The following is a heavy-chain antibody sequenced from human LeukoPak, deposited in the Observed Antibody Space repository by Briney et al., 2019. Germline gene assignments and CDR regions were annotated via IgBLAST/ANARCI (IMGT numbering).Heavy chain of an antibody. J-gene: IGHJ2*01. CDR2: IKEDGSDT. Sequence: GRSLRLSCAASGFTFSSYWMGWVRQAPGRGLEWVANIKEDGSDTDYVDSLKGRFTISRDNARNSLYLQMNSLGPEDTAVYYCATVNNWHFDLWGRGTLVTVSS. D-gene: IGHD2/OR15-2a*01. V-gene: IGHV3-7*05. CDR3: ATVNNWHFDL. CDR1: GFTFSSYW.